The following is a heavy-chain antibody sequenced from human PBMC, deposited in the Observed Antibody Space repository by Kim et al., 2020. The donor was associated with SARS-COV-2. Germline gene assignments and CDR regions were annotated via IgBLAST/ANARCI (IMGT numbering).Heavy chain of an antibody. CDR1: GYTLTELS. J-gene: IGHJ5*02. CDR2: FDPEDGET. V-gene: IGHV1-24*01. Sequence: ASVKVSCKVSGYTLTELSMHWVRQAPGKGLEWMGGFDPEDGETIYAQKFQGRVTMTEDTSTDTAYMELSSLRSEDTAVYYCATGPAAISSNWFDPWGQGPWSPSPQ. D-gene: IGHD2-2*01. CDR3: ATGPAAISSNWFDP.